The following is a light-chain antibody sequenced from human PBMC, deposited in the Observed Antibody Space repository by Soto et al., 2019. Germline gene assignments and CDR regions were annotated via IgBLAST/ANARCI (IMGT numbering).Light chain of an antibody. CDR1: QSVSTY. Sequence: EIVLTQSPATLSLSPGERATLSCRASQSVSTYLAWYQQKPGQAPRLLIYEASNRATGIPARFSGSGSGIEFTLTISSLDPEDFAVYYCQQRSSWPLTFGGGTTVEI. CDR3: QQRSSWPLT. J-gene: IGKJ4*01. CDR2: EAS. V-gene: IGKV3-11*01.